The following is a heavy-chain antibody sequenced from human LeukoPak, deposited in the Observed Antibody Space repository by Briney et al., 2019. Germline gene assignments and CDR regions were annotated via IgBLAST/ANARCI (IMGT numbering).Heavy chain of an antibody. D-gene: IGHD4-17*01. CDR2: IRNKAKSYTT. V-gene: IGHV3-72*01. CDR1: GVTFSSYS. J-gene: IGHJ4*02. Sequence: GGSLXLSCAASGVTFSSYSMNWVRQAPGKGLEWVGRIRNKAKSYTTDHAASVRGRITISRDDSKNSLYLQMNSLKIEDTAVYYCVITVTGGYWGQGTLVTVSS. CDR3: VITVTGGY.